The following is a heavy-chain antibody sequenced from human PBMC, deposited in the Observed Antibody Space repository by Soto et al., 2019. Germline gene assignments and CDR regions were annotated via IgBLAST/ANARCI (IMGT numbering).Heavy chain of an antibody. Sequence: QVQLVQSGAEVQKPGSSVKVSCKASGGTFSSYTISWVRQAPGQGLEWMGRIIPILGIANYAQRFKGRVTITADKPTSTAYMELSSLRYEDTAVYDCARGPLEDTALAYYMDVWGKGTTVTVSS. V-gene: IGHV1-69*02. D-gene: IGHD5-18*01. CDR2: IIPILGIA. CDR1: GGTFSSYT. CDR3: ARGPLEDTALAYYMDV. J-gene: IGHJ6*03.